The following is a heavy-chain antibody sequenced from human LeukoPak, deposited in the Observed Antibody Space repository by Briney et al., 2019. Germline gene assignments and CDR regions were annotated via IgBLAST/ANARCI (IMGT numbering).Heavy chain of an antibody. CDR3: ARAYCGGGSCFFDY. D-gene: IGHD2-15*01. Sequence: PGGSLRLSCAASGFTFSSYSMNWVRQAPGKGLEWVSFISISSTTIYYADSVKGRFTISRDNAQNSLYLQINSLRDEDTAVYYCARAYCGGGSCFFDYWGQGTLVTVSS. J-gene: IGHJ4*02. CDR2: ISISSTTI. CDR1: GFTFSSYS. V-gene: IGHV3-48*02.